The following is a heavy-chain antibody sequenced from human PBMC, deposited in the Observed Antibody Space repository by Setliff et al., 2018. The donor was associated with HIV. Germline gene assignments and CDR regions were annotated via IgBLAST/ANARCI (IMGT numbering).Heavy chain of an antibody. D-gene: IGHD1-26*01. CDR2: VSYSGNT. V-gene: IGHV4-61*10. Sequence: PSETLSLTCSVSGGSISSGNYYWSWIRQSAGKGLEWIGFVSYSGNTDYNPSLKSRVTISVDTSRNQFSLKLSSVTAADTAVYYCAGGRRNEWELLLLAFDMWGQGTMVTVSS. CDR3: AGGRRNEWELLLLAFDM. J-gene: IGHJ3*02. CDR1: GGSISSGNYY.